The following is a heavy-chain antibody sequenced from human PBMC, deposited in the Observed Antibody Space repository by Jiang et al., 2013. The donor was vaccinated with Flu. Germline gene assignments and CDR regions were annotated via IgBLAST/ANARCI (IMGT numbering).Heavy chain of an antibody. V-gene: IGHV4-39*01. CDR1: GGSISSSSYY. CDR2: IYYSGST. D-gene: IGHD6-13*01. J-gene: IGHJ4*02. CDR3: AISQLVQGGRDY. Sequence: LLKPSETLSLTCTVSGGSISSSSYYWGWIRQPPGKGLEWIGSIYYSGSTYYNPSLKSRVTISVDTSKNQFSLKLSSVTAADTAVYYCAISQLVQGGRDYWGQGTLVTVSS.